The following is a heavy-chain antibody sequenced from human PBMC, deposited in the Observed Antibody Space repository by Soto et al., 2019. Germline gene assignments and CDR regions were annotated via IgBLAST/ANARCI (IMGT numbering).Heavy chain of an antibody. CDR3: ARDSLSYDFWSGYYPSYYYGMDV. CDR2: IYYSGST. CDR1: GGSISSGGYY. Sequence: SETLSLTCTVSGGSISSGGYYWSWIRQHPGKGLEWIGYIYYSGSTYYNPSLKSRVTISVDTSKNQFSLKQSSVTAADTSVYYCARDSLSYDFWSGYYPSYYYGMDVWGQGTTVTVSS. V-gene: IGHV4-31*03. D-gene: IGHD3-3*01. J-gene: IGHJ6*02.